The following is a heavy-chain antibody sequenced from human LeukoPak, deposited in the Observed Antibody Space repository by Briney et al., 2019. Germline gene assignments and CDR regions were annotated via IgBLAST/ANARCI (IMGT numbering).Heavy chain of an antibody. CDR2: ISGSGGST. Sequence: PGGSLRLSCAASGFTFSSYAMSWVRQAPGKGLEWVSAISGSGGSTYYADSVKGRFTISRDNFKNTLYLQKNSLRAEDTAVYYCAKDRGCSGGSCYLNWFDPWGQGTLVTVSS. J-gene: IGHJ5*02. V-gene: IGHV3-23*01. CDR3: AKDRGCSGGSCYLNWFDP. CDR1: GFTFSSYA. D-gene: IGHD2-15*01.